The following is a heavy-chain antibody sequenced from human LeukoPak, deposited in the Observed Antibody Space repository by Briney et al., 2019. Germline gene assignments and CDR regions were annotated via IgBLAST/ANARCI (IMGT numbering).Heavy chain of an antibody. CDR1: GCTFTSYG. Sequence: GASVKVSCKASGCTFTSYGISWVRQAPGQGLEWMGWISAYNGNTNYAQKLQGRVTMTTDTSTSTAYMELRSLRSDDTAVYYCARGSSRDIVVVPAAGYAFDIWGQGTMVTISS. CDR2: ISAYNGNT. J-gene: IGHJ3*02. D-gene: IGHD2-2*01. V-gene: IGHV1-18*01. CDR3: ARGSSRDIVVVPAAGYAFDI.